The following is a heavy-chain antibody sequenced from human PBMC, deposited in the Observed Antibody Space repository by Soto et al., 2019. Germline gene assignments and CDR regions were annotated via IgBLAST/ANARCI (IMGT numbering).Heavy chain of an antibody. V-gene: IGHV1-8*01. D-gene: IGHD1-20*01. CDR2: MNPNSGNT. CDR1: GYSFSDYD. Sequence: QVQLVQSGAEVKKPGASVKVSCKASGYSFSDYDINWVRQATGQGPEWMGWMNPNSGNTGYAQKFQGRVTMTGNISLNTAYMELSSLGSEDTAVYYCARDNRYNWNDEGWFDPWGQGTLVTVSS. CDR3: ARDNRYNWNDEGWFDP. J-gene: IGHJ5*02.